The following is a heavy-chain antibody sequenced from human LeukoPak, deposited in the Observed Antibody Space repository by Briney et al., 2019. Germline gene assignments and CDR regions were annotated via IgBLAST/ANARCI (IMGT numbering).Heavy chain of an antibody. CDR2: INPSGGGT. J-gene: IGHJ4*02. Sequence: ASVKVSCKASGYTFTSYYMHWVRQAPGQGLEWMGIINPSGGGTSYAQKFQGRVTMTRDTSTSTVYMELSSLRSEDTAVYYCARDLGSGWLDYWGQGTLVTVSS. CDR1: GYTFTSYY. D-gene: IGHD6-19*01. V-gene: IGHV1-46*01. CDR3: ARDLGSGWLDY.